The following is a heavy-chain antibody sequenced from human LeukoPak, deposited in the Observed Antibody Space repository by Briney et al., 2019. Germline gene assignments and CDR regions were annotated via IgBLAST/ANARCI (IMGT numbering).Heavy chain of an antibody. Sequence: PSETLSLTCTVSGGSISSSSYYWGWIRQPPGKGLEWIGSIYYSGSTYYNPSLKSRVTISVDTSKNQFSLKLSSVTAADTAVYYCAGTNYYDSSDAFDISGQGTMVTVSS. CDR2: IYYSGST. J-gene: IGHJ3*02. D-gene: IGHD3-22*01. CDR3: AGTNYYDSSDAFDI. CDR1: GGSISSSSYY. V-gene: IGHV4-39*07.